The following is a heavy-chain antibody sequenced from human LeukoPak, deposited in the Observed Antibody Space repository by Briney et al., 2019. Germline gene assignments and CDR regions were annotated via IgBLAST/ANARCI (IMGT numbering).Heavy chain of an antibody. Sequence: SETLSLTFTVSGGSISSYYWSWIRQPAGKGLEWIGRIYTSGSTNYNPSLKSRVTMSVDTSRNQFSLKLSSVTAADTAVYYCARDGFYGSGSYSNWFDPWGQGTLVTVSS. CDR2: IYTSGST. CDR3: ARDGFYGSGSYSNWFDP. J-gene: IGHJ5*02. D-gene: IGHD3-10*01. CDR1: GGSISSYY. V-gene: IGHV4-4*07.